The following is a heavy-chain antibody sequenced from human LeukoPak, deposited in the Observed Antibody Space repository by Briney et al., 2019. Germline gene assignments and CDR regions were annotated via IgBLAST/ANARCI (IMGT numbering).Heavy chain of an antibody. Sequence: GGSLRLSCAASGFTFSSSGMHWVRQAPGKGLEWVSGILDSGYSTYYANSVKGRFTISRDNSNNTLYLQMNSLRAEDTAVYYCAKLGGHPLHNYYVGVWGKGTTVAVSS. V-gene: IGHV3-23*01. D-gene: IGHD3-16*01. CDR3: AKLGGHPLHNYYVGV. CDR1: GFTFSSSG. CDR2: ILDSGYST. J-gene: IGHJ6*03.